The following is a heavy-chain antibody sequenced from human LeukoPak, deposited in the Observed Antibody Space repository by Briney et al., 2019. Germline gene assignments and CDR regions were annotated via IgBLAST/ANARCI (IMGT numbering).Heavy chain of an antibody. D-gene: IGHD6-13*01. Sequence: SETLSLTCTVSGYSISSGYYWGWIRQPPGKGLEWIGSIYHSGSTYYNPSLKSRVTISVDTSKNQFSLKLSSVTAADTAVYYCATLAIAAAGYWGQGTLVTVSS. CDR1: GYSISSGYY. V-gene: IGHV4-38-2*02. J-gene: IGHJ4*02. CDR3: ATLAIAAAGY. CDR2: IYHSGST.